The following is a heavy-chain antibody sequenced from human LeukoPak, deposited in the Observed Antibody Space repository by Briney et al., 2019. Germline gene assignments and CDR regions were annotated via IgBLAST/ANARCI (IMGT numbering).Heavy chain of an antibody. V-gene: IGHV3-23*01. CDR1: GFTFSTFA. J-gene: IGHJ4*02. D-gene: IGHD2-8*02. CDR3: ATYRQVLLPFES. Sequence: GGSLSLSCAASGFTFSTFAMIWVRQPPGQGLEWVSSIFPSGGELHYADSGRGRFTISRDNSKSTLSLQMNSLGAEDTAIYYCATYRQVLLPFESWGQGTLVTVSS. CDR2: IFPSGGEL.